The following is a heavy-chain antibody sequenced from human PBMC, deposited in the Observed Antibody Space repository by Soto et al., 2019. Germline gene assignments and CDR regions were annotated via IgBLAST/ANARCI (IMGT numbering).Heavy chain of an antibody. CDR3: ARHCSGGSCSLGPYYHYAMDV. CDR1: GGAFTSYA. D-gene: IGHD2-15*01. J-gene: IGHJ6*02. V-gene: IGHV1-69*14. Sequence: QVQLVQSGAEVKRPGSSVKVSWKASGGAFTSYALSWMRQARGQGLEWMGGIIPSFGTTNYAQRCQDRDTFTADKSTNTAYMELTSLTSDDTAVYYCARHCSGGSCSLGPYYHYAMDVWAQGTAVTVSS. CDR2: IIPSFGTT.